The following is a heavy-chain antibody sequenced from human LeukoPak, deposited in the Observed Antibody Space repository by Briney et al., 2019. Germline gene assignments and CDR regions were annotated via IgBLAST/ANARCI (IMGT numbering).Heavy chain of an antibody. CDR2: INHNAELI. J-gene: IGHJ4*02. CDR3: AADSDWAFHY. D-gene: IGHD2-21*02. V-gene: IGHV3-48*02. CDR1: GFPFRDYV. Sequence: GGSLRLSCAASGFPFRDYVMSWVRQAPRKGLEWVSYINHNAELIYYADSVKGRFTISRDNGKNSLYLQMNSLRDEDTAVYYCAADSDWAFHYWGQGTRVTVSS.